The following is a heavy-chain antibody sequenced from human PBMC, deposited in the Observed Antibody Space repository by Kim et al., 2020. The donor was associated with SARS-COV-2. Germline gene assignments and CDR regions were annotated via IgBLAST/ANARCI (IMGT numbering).Heavy chain of an antibody. Sequence: GSLRLSCAASGFTFSSYAMHWVRQAPGKGLEWVAVISYDGSNKYYADSVKGRFTISRDNSKNTLYLQMNSLRAEDTAVYYCARNQYGDYVNFHYGMDVWGQGTTVTVSS. V-gene: IGHV3-30*04. J-gene: IGHJ6*02. CDR2: ISYDGSNK. CDR1: GFTFSSYA. CDR3: ARNQYGDYVNFHYGMDV. D-gene: IGHD4-17*01.